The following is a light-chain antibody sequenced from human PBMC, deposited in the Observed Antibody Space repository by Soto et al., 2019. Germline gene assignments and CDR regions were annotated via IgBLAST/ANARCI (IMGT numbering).Light chain of an antibody. CDR2: EVS. Sequence: QSALTQPASVSGSPGQSITISCTGTSSDVGVYNYVSWYQQHPGKAPKLMIYEVSNRPSGVSNRFSGSKSGNTASLTISGLQAEDVADYYCSSYTSSVTLVFGGGTKLTVL. V-gene: IGLV2-14*01. CDR3: SSYTSSVTLV. J-gene: IGLJ3*02. CDR1: SSDVGVYNY.